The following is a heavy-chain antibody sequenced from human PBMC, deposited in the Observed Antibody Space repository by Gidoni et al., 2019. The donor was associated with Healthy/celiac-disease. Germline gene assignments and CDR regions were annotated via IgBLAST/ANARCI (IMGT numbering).Heavy chain of an antibody. Sequence: EVQLLESGGALVQPGGSLRLSCPAPVFTFTGYAMSWVRQAPGKGLEWVTAISGSGGSTYYADSVKGRFTISRDNSKNTLYLQMNSLRAEDTAVYYCAKELAMIVVKDAFDIWGQGTMVTVSS. CDR2: ISGSGGST. J-gene: IGHJ3*02. CDR1: VFTFTGYA. D-gene: IGHD3-22*01. V-gene: IGHV3-23*01. CDR3: AKELAMIVVKDAFDI.